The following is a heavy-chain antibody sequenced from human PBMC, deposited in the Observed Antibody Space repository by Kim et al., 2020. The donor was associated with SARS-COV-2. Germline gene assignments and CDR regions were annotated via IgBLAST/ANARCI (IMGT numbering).Heavy chain of an antibody. CDR3: ARVVTYYYASSGYYIDY. Sequence: SETLSLTCTVSGGSISSYYWSWIRQPPGKGLEWIGYIYYSGSTNYNPSLKSRVTISVDTSKNQFSLKLSSVTAADTAVYYCARVVTYYYASSGYYIDYWGPGTRVTVSS. CDR2: IYYSGST. CDR1: GGSISSYY. D-gene: IGHD3-22*01. J-gene: IGHJ4*02. V-gene: IGHV4-59*13.